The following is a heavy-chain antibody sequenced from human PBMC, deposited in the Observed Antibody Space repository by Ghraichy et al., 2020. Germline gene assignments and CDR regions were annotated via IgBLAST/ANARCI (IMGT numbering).Heavy chain of an antibody. J-gene: IGHJ5*02. CDR1: GGSFSGYF. Sequence: SETLSLTCAVYGGSFSGYFWNWIRQPPGKGLEWIGEINRSGSTNYNSSLKSRVTISVDTSKNQFSLKLSSVTAADTAVYYCAAYYYDTSGHRRFDPWGQGTLVTVSS. D-gene: IGHD3-22*01. CDR2: INRSGST. V-gene: IGHV4-34*01. CDR3: AAYYYDTSGHRRFDP.